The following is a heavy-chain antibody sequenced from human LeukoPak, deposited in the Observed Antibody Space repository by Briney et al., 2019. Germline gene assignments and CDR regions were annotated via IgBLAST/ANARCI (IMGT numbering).Heavy chain of an antibody. D-gene: IGHD2-15*01. J-gene: IGHJ3*02. Sequence: PGGSLRLSCAASGFTFSSYSMNWVRQAPGKGLEWISYISGSGSVSYYADSVKGRFTISRDNAKNSLCLQMNSLRAEDTAVYYCARGGWDAFDIWGQGTMATVSS. CDR3: ARGGWDAFDI. CDR1: GFTFSSYS. CDR2: ISGSGSVS. V-gene: IGHV3-48*04.